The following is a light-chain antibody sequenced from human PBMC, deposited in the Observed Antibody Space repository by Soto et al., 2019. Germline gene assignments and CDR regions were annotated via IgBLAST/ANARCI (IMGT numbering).Light chain of an antibody. V-gene: IGLV1-47*01. J-gene: IGLJ1*01. CDR2: RNN. Sequence: QSVLTQPPSASGTPGQRVTISCSGSSSNIESNYVYWYQQLPGTAPKLLIYRNNQRPSWVPDRFSGSNSGTSASLAISGLRSEDEADYYCAACDDRLSGYVFGTETKVTVL. CDR3: AACDDRLSGYV. CDR1: SSNIESNY.